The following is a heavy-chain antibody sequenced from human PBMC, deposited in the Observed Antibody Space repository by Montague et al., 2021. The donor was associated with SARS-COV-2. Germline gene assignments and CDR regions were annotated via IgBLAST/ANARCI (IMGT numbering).Heavy chain of an antibody. CDR2: IYNSGST. V-gene: IGHV4-59*01. D-gene: IGHD5-18*01. Sequence: SETLSLTCTVSGGSISSSNWSWIRQRPGKGVEWIWNIYNSGSTNXXPYLKSRVNISLETSKNQFYLKLKFVTAADTDVYYCARGSYGPDGFDIWGQGTMVTVSS. J-gene: IGHJ3*02. CDR3: ARGSYGPDGFDI. CDR1: GGSISSSN.